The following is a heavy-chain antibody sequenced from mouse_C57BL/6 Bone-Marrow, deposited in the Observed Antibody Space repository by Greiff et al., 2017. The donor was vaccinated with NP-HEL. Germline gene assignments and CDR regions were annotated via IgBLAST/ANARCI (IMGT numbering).Heavy chain of an antibody. Sequence: EVQLVEPGGGLVKPGGSLKLSCAASGFTFSSYAMSWVRQTPEKRLEWVATISDGGSYTYYPDNVKGRSTISIDNSNNNLYLQMSILTSEDTAMYYYARDRYYDWDRWFAYWGQGTLVTVSA. CDR2: ISDGGSYT. J-gene: IGHJ3*01. V-gene: IGHV5-4*01. D-gene: IGHD2-4*01. CDR3: ARDRYYDWDRWFAY. CDR1: GFTFSSYA.